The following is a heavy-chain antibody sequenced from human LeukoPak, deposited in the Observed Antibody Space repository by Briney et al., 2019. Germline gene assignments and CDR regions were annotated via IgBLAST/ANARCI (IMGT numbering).Heavy chain of an antibody. Sequence: AGGSLRLSCAASGFTFSTFALHWVRKAPGKGLEYVSGISSDGAGTFYADSVKGRFTISRDNTKNTLFLQMGSLRAEDMAVYYCVRDCGGDCLYGMDVWGQGTTVTVSS. J-gene: IGHJ6*02. CDR3: VRDCGGDCLYGMDV. CDR1: GFTFSTFA. V-gene: IGHV3-64*02. D-gene: IGHD2-21*02. CDR2: ISSDGAGT.